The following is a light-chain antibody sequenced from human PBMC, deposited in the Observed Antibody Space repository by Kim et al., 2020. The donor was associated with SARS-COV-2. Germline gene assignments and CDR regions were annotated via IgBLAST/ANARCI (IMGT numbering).Light chain of an antibody. V-gene: IGLV6-57*03. CDR1: SGSIASNY. Sequence: TSSCTRSSGSIASNYLQWYQQRPGSAPTTVIYEDNQRPSGVPDRFSGSIDSSSNSASLTISGLKTEDEADYYCQSYDSSNHWVFGGGTQLTVL. CDR2: EDN. CDR3: QSYDSSNHWV. J-gene: IGLJ3*02.